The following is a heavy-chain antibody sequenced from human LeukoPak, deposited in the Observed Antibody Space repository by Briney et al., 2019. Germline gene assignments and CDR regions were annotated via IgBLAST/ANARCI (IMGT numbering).Heavy chain of an antibody. V-gene: IGHV3-73*01. CDR3: TRHLTAAGTVQDY. CDR1: GFTFSGSA. D-gene: IGHD6-13*01. CDR2: IRSKANSYAT. Sequence: GGSLRLSCAASGFTFSGSAMHWVRQASGKGLEWVGRIRSKANSYATAYAASVKGRFTISRDDSKNTAYLQVNSLKTEDTAVYYCTRHLTAAGTVQDYWGQGTLVTVSS. J-gene: IGHJ4*02.